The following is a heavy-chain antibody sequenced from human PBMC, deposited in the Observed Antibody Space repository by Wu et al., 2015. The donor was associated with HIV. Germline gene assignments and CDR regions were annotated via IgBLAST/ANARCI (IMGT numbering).Heavy chain of an antibody. J-gene: IGHJ3*02. CDR2: ISAYNGNT. D-gene: IGHD5-12*01. V-gene: IGHV1-18*01. Sequence: QVQLVQSGPEVKKPGASVKVSCQASGYKFSSYGITWVRQAPGQGLEWMGWISAYNGNTNYAQKLQGRVTMTTDTSTSTAYMELRSLRSDDTAVYYCARERDIVATKGDAFDIWGQGTMVTVSS. CDR3: ARERDIVATKGDAFDI. CDR1: GYKFSSYG.